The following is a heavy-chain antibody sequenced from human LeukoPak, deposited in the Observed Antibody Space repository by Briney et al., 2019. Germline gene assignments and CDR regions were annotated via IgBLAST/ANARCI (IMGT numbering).Heavy chain of an antibody. CDR3: ARAGTGEGALDI. CDR2: ISSSGSTI. V-gene: IGHV3-48*03. CDR1: GFTFSSYE. J-gene: IGHJ3*02. Sequence: GGSLRLSCAASGFTFSSYEMNWVRQAPGKGLEWVSYISSSGSTIYYADSVKGRFTISRDNAKNSLYLQMNSLRAEDTAVYYCARAGTGEGALDIWGRGTLVTVSS. D-gene: IGHD7-27*01.